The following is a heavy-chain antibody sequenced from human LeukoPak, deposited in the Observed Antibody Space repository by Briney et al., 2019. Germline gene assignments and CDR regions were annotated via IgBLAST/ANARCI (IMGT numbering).Heavy chain of an antibody. V-gene: IGHV3-30-3*01. Sequence: PGGSLRLSCAASGFTFSSYSMHWVRQAPGKGLEWVAVISYDGSNKYYADSVRGRFTISRDNSKNTVYLQMNSLRAEDTAVYYCAKAYPPPLVVPAAIGYWGQGTLVTVSS. CDR2: ISYDGSNK. J-gene: IGHJ4*02. CDR1: GFTFSSYS. CDR3: AKAYPPPLVVPAAIGY. D-gene: IGHD2-2*01.